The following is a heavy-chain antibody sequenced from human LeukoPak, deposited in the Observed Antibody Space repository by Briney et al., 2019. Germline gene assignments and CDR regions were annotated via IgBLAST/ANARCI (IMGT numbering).Heavy chain of an antibody. J-gene: IGHJ6*03. D-gene: IGHD5-12*01. CDR1: GFTFSSYA. CDR3: ARSEYSGYDRPYYYYMDV. V-gene: IGHV3-66*01. CDR2: IYSGGST. Sequence: GGSLRLSCAASGFTFSSYAMSWVRQAPGKGLEWVSVIYSGGSTYYADSVKGRFTISRDNSKNTLYLQMNSLRAEDTAVYYCARSEYSGYDRPYYYYMDVWGKGTTVTISS.